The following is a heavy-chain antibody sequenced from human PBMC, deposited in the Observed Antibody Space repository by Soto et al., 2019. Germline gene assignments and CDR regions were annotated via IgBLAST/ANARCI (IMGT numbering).Heavy chain of an antibody. CDR3: AKGRLAVAAPYSWFDP. D-gene: IGHD6-19*01. CDR2: ITGGGENT. J-gene: IGHJ5*02. V-gene: IGHV3-23*01. CDR1: GFTFSSYA. Sequence: EVKLLESGGGLVQPGGSLRLSCAASGFTFSSYAMSWVRQAPGKGLEWVSSITGGGENTHYADSVKGRFTISRDNSKNKLSLEMNSLRVEDTAVYHCAKGRLAVAAPYSWFDPWGQGTLVTVSS.